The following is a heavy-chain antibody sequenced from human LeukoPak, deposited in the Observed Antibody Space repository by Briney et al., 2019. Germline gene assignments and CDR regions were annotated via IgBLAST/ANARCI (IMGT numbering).Heavy chain of an antibody. CDR1: GFTFSSYA. Sequence: GGSLRLSCAASGFTFSSYAMHWVRQAPGEGLEWVAVISYDGSNEFYADSVKGRFTISRDNSKNTLYLQMNSLRAEDTAVYYCAKDSLQVSNYYYYGMDVWGQGTTVTVSS. CDR2: ISYDGSNE. CDR3: AKDSLQVSNYYYYGMDV. V-gene: IGHV3-30-3*01. D-gene: IGHD4-11*01. J-gene: IGHJ6*02.